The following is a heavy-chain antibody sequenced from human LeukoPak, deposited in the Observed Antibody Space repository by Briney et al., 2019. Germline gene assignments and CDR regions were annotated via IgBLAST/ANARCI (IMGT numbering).Heavy chain of an antibody. CDR3: ARPRQLWSYGMDV. D-gene: IGHD5-18*01. J-gene: IGHJ6*02. CDR2: MNPNSGIT. V-gene: IGHV1-8*01. Sequence: GSVKVSCKAAGSTFTSYDMNGVRQATGQGVEGMGGMNPNSGITGYAQKFQGRVTMTRNTSINTAYMELSSLRSEDTAVYYCARPRQLWSYGMDVWGQGTTVTVSS. CDR1: GSTFTSYD.